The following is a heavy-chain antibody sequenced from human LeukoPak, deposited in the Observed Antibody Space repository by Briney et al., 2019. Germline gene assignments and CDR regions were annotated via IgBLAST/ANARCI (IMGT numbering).Heavy chain of an antibody. CDR3: ASTVGRRDGFDFDY. Sequence: ASVTVSCKASGYTFTSYYMHWVRQAPGQGLEWMGWINTNTGNPTYAQGFTGRFVFSLDTSVSTAYLQISSLKAEDTAVYYCASTVGRRDGFDFDYWGQGTLVTVSS. V-gene: IGHV7-4-1*02. CDR1: GYTFTSYY. D-gene: IGHD5-24*01. J-gene: IGHJ4*02. CDR2: INTNTGNP.